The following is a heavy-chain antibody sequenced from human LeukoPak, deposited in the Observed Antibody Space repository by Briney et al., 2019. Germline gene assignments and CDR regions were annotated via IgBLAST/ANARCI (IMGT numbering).Heavy chain of an antibody. Sequence: QPGGSLRLSCAASGFTFSSYWMHWVRQAPGKGLVWVSRINGDGSSPSYADSVKGRFTISRDNAKDTLYLQMNSLRAEDTAIYYCTRGGSAYSSSWSTFDYWGQGALVTVSS. V-gene: IGHV3-74*01. J-gene: IGHJ4*02. CDR1: GFTFSSYW. CDR2: INGDGSSP. D-gene: IGHD6-13*01. CDR3: TRGGSAYSSSWSTFDY.